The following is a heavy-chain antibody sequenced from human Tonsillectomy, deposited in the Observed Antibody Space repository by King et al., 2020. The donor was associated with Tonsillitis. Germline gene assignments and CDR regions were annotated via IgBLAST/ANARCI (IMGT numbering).Heavy chain of an antibody. V-gene: IGHV3-23*04. CDR1: GFTFRSYA. D-gene: IGHD2-15*01. CDR3: VREMLTGSCADY. Sequence: VQLVESGGGLVQPGGPLRLSCAASGFTFRSYALSWVRQSPGKGLQWVSAISGSGYKTYYIGSVKGRFTISRDNSKNTVSLQMNSLRAEDTGVYYCVREMLTGSCADYWGQGTLVTVSS. CDR2: ISGSGYKT. J-gene: IGHJ4*02.